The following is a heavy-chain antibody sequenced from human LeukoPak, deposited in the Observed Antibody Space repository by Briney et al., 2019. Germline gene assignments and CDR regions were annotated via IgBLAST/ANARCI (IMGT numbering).Heavy chain of an antibody. V-gene: IGHV3-21*01. Sequence: SGGSLRLSCAASGFTFSSYSMNWVRQAPGKGLERVSSISSSSSYIYYADSVKGRFTISRDNAKNSLYLQMNSLRAEDTAVYYCARVPETVLTGFDTIYAFDIWGQGTMVTVSS. CDR2: ISSSSSYI. J-gene: IGHJ3*02. D-gene: IGHD3-9*01. CDR1: GFTFSSYS. CDR3: ARVPETVLTGFDTIYAFDI.